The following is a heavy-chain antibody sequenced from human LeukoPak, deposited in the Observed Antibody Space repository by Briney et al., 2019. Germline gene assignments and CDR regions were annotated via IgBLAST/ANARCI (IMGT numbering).Heavy chain of an antibody. CDR1: GFTFSRYS. J-gene: IGHJ3*02. D-gene: IGHD3-10*01. CDR2: INIISSEI. Sequence: GGSLRLSCAASGFTFSRYSMNWVRQAPGKGLEWVSYINIISSEIYYGDSVKGRFTISTDNAKNSVYLQMNSLRDEDTAVYYCARDRAYAFDNWGHGTMVTVSS. V-gene: IGHV3-48*02. CDR3: ARDRAYAFDN.